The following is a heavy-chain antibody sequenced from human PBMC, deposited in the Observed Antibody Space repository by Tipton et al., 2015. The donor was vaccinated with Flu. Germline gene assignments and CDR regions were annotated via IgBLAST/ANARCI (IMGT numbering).Heavy chain of an antibody. CDR2: IDTSGST. V-gene: IGHV4-61*02. CDR1: GGSISSGSYY. Sequence: TLSLTCTVSGGSISSGSYYWSWIRPPAGKGLEWIGRIDTSGSTNYNPPLKSRVTISVDTSKNQFSLKLSSVTAADTAGYYCARVRSYYDSSGYHYALDYWGQRTLVTVSS. D-gene: IGHD3-22*01. J-gene: IGHJ4*02. CDR3: ARVRSYYDSSGYHYALDY.